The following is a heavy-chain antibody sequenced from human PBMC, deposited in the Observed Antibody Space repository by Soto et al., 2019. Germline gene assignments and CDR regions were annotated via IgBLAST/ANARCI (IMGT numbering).Heavy chain of an antibody. D-gene: IGHD6-13*01. CDR3: ARGSVTAAGARYYYFGMDT. CDR1: GGTFRSYS. J-gene: IGHJ6*02. Sequence: QVQLVQSGAEVKKPGSSVKVSCEASGGTFRSYSITWVRQAPGQGLEWMGRLIPILDISNHAQNFQGRVTITADKSTTTAYLELSSLRSEDTAVYYCARGSVTAAGARYYYFGMDTWGQGTTVTVSS. V-gene: IGHV1-69*02. CDR2: LIPILDIS.